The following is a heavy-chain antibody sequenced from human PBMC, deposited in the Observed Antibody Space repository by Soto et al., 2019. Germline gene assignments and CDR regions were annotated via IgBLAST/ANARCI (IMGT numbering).Heavy chain of an antibody. D-gene: IGHD3-16*02. CDR2: INPNSGGT. Sequence: GASVKVSCKASGYTFTGYYMHWGRQAPGQGLEWMGWINPNSGGTNYAQKFQGRVTMTRDTSISTAYIELSRLRSDDTAVYYCARDRPMITFGGVISLYGFDYWGQGTLVTVSS. CDR1: GYTFTGYY. CDR3: ARDRPMITFGGVISLYGFDY. J-gene: IGHJ4*02. V-gene: IGHV1-2*02.